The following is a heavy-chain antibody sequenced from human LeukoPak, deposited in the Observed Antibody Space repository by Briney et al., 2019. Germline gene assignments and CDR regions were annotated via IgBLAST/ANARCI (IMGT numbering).Heavy chain of an antibody. CDR3: ARPRVGATGWFDP. J-gene: IGHJ5*02. V-gene: IGHV3-23*01. Sequence: GGSLRLSCAASGFTFSSYAMTWVRQAPGKGLEWVSAVSGSGGHTYYADSVKGRFTISRDNAKNSLYLQMNSLRAADTAVYYCARPRVGATGWFDPWGQGTLVTVSS. CDR2: VSGSGGHT. CDR1: GFTFSSYA. D-gene: IGHD1-26*01.